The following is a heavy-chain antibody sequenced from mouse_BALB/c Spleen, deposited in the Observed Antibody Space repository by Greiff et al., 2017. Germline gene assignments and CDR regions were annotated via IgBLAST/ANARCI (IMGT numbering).Heavy chain of an antibody. J-gene: IGHJ3*01. CDR2: IWAGGST. V-gene: IGHV2-9*02. CDR3: ARDRGYGSSPFAY. D-gene: IGHD1-1*01. Sequence: VKLVESGPGLVAPSQSLSITCTVSGFSLTSYGVHWVRQPPGKGLEWLGVIWAGGSTNYNSALMSRLSISKDNSKSQVFLKMNSLQTDDTAMYYCARDRGYGSSPFAYWGQGTLVTVSA. CDR1: GFSLTSYG.